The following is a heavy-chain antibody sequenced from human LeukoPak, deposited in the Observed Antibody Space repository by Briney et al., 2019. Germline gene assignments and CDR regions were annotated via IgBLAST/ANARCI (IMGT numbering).Heavy chain of an antibody. CDR1: GYTFTGYY. J-gene: IGHJ3*02. CDR2: INPNSGGT. D-gene: IGHD1-26*01. V-gene: IGHV1-2*02. Sequence: ASVKVSCKASGYTFTGYYMHWVRQAPGQGLEWMGWINPNSGGTNYAQKFQGRVTMTRDTSISTAYMELSRLRSDDTAVYYCARDRGSGSYNDAFDIWGQGTMVTVSS. CDR3: ARDRGSGSYNDAFDI.